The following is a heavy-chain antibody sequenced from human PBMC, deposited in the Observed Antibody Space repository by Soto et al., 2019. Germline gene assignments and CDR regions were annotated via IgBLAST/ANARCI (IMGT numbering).Heavy chain of an antibody. CDR3: ASLLRGYSGTGDY. Sequence: QVQLVQSGAEVKKPGPWVKVSCKAFGGTFSSSAITWGRQAPGQGLEWLGGLIPIFGTANYAQKFQGRVTITADESTSTAYMELSSLRSEDTAVYYCASLLRGYSGTGDYWGQGTLVTVSS. V-gene: IGHV1-69*12. J-gene: IGHJ4*02. CDR1: GGTFSSSA. CDR2: LIPIFGTA. D-gene: IGHD5-12*01.